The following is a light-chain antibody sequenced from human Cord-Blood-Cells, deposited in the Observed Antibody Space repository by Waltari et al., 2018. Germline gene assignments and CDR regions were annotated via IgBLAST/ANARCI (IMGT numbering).Light chain of an antibody. CDR1: QDISNY. V-gene: IGKV1-33*01. CDR2: DAS. J-gene: IGKJ5*01. CDR3: QQYDNLPIT. Sequence: IQMTQSPYSLSASVGDRVTITSQSSQDISNYLNWYQQKPGKAPKLLIYDASNLETGVPSRFSGSGSETDFTFTSSCLQPEDIATYYCQQYDNLPITFGQGTRLEIK.